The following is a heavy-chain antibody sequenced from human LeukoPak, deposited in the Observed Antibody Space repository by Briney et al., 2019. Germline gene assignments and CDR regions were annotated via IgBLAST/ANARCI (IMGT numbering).Heavy chain of an antibody. D-gene: IGHD3-10*01. J-gene: IGHJ4*02. CDR3: ARDRGIGGVFDY. Sequence: SVKVSCKASGGTFSNYAISWVRQAPGQGLEWMGGIIPIFGTANYAQKFQGRVTITADESTSTAYMELSSLRSEDTAVYYCARDRGIGGVFDYWGQGTLVTVSS. V-gene: IGHV1-69*01. CDR1: GGTFSNYA. CDR2: IIPIFGTA.